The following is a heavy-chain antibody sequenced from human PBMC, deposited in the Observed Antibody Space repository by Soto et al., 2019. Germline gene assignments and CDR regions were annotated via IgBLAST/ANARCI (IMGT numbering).Heavy chain of an antibody. CDR1: GGSFSGYY. J-gene: IGHJ4*02. Sequence: QVQLQQWGAGLLKPSETLSLTCAVYGGSFSGYYWTWIRQPPGTGLEWIGEINHSGSTNYNPSLKSRVTISVDTSKNQFSLKRTSVTAADTAVYYCARDKITGIFDYWGQGTLVPVSS. CDR3: ARDKITGIFDY. D-gene: IGHD2-8*02. V-gene: IGHV4-34*01. CDR2: INHSGST.